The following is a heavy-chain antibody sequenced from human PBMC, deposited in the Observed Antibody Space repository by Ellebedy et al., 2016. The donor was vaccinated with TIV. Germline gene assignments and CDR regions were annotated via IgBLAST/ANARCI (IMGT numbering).Heavy chain of an antibody. J-gene: IGHJ4*02. CDR3: ARGITGPVDLGY. V-gene: IGHV1-18*04. D-gene: IGHD1-1*01. Sequence: AASVKVSCQASRHTFTSDGFGWVRQAPGQGLEWMGWINTYNGNTNYARSFQGRVTMTTDTYTNTAYLDLRSLRPDDTAVYYCARGITGPVDLGYWGQGTLVTVSS. CDR2: INTYNGNT. CDR1: RHTFTSDG.